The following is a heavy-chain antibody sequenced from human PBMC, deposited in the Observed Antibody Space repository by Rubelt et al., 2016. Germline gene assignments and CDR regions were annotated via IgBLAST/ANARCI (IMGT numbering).Heavy chain of an antibody. Sequence: QLQLQESGPGLVKSSETLSLTCTVSGGSISSSSYYWGWIRQPPGKGLEWIGSIYYSGSTYSNPSLKSRVTISVDTSKNQFSQKGTSVTAADTAVYYWARGNYAFYGMDVWGQGTTVTVSS. CDR1: GGSISSSSYY. CDR3: ARGNYAFYGMDV. V-gene: IGHV4-39*07. J-gene: IGHJ6*02. CDR2: IYYSGST. D-gene: IGHD3-3*01.